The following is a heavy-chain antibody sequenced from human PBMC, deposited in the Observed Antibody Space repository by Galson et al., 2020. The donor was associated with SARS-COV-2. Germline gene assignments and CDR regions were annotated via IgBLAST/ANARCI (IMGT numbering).Heavy chain of an antibody. CDR2: IIPIFGTA. CDR3: ALLDHCSSTSCRVYYYYGMDV. D-gene: IGHD2-2*01. Sequence: SVKVSCKASGGTFSSYAISWVRQAPGQGLEWMGGIIPIFGTANYAQKFQGRVTITADESTSTAYMELSSLRSEDTAVYYCALLDHCSSTSCRVYYYYGMDVWGQGTTVTVSS. CDR1: GGTFSSYA. V-gene: IGHV1-69*13. J-gene: IGHJ6*02.